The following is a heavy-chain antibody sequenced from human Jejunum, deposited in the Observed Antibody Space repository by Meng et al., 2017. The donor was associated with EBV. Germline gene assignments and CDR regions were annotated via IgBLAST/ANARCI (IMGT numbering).Heavy chain of an antibody. J-gene: IGHJ4*02. CDR3: ARGGPDFGDYVPFDY. D-gene: IGHD4-17*01. Sequence: QLQLQESGSGLVKPSQTLSLTCAVSGDSITRGAYLWSWIRQPPGKGLEWIGNIYHIGSTYYNPSLKSRVTISVDRSKNQFSLKLTSVTAADTAVYYCARGGPDFGDYVPFDYWGQGTLVT. V-gene: IGHV4-30-2*01. CDR1: GDSITRGAYL. CDR2: IYHIGST.